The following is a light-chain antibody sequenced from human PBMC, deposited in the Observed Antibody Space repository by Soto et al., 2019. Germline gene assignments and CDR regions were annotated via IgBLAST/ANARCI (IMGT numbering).Light chain of an antibody. CDR3: QQRGNWPSLT. J-gene: IGKJ4*01. Sequence: EIVLTQSPATLSLSPGERATLSCRASQSVSSQLAWYQQKPGQAPRLLIYDASNRATGIPARFRGSGSGTDFTLTISSLEPEDFAVYYCQQRGNWPSLTFGGGGKVDIK. CDR2: DAS. CDR1: QSVSSQ. V-gene: IGKV3-11*01.